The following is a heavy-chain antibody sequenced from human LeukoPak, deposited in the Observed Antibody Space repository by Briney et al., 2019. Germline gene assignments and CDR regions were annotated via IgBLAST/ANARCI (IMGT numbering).Heavy chain of an antibody. CDR2: INGDGSNT. V-gene: IGHV3-74*01. D-gene: IGHD3-10*01. J-gene: IGHJ5*02. CDR3: ARGNAVRGVIIRRIWFDP. CDR1: GFTFRSFW. Sequence: PGGSLRLSCAASGFTFRSFWMHWVRQTPGKGLVWVSRINGDGSNTTYADSVKGRFTTSRDTAKNTVYLQMNSLRAEDTAVYYCARGNAVRGVIIRRIWFDPWGQGTLVTVSS.